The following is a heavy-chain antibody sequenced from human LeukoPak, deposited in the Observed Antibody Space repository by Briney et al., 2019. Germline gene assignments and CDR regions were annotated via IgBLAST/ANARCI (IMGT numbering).Heavy chain of an antibody. J-gene: IGHJ6*02. Sequence: GSSVKVSCKASGGTFSSYAISWVRQAPGQGLEWMGGIIPIFGTANYAQKFQGRVTITADESTSTAYMELSSLRSEDTAVYYCAREYCSSTSFSKGCYYYYGMDVWGQGTTVTVSS. D-gene: IGHD2-2*01. CDR1: GGTFSSYA. CDR3: AREYCSSTSFSKGCYYYYGMDV. CDR2: IIPIFGTA. V-gene: IGHV1-69*01.